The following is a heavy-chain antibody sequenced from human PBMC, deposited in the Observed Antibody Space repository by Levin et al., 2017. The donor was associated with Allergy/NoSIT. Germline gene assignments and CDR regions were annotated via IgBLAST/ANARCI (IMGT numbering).Heavy chain of an antibody. D-gene: IGHD6-19*01. Sequence: SQTLSLTCGISGDSFSSVTTAWNWIRQSPSRGLEWLGRTYYRSKWYYDYALSVKSRLVISPDTSENHFSLQLKSVTPDDTAVYYCARGAAGWDVWGQGIQVTVSS. CDR3: ARGAAGWDV. J-gene: IGHJ4*02. V-gene: IGHV6-1*01. CDR1: GDSFSSVTTA. CDR2: TYYRSKWYY.